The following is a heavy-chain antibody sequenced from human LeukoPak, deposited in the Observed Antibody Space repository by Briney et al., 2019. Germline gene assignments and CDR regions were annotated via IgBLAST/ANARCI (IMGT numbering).Heavy chain of an antibody. D-gene: IGHD2-15*01. CDR3: TTPTQGYCSGGSCYSAGLGY. CDR2: IKSKTDGGTT. CDR1: GFTFSNAW. Sequence: GGSLRLSCAASGFTFSNAWMSWVRQAPGKGLEWVGRIKSKTDGGTTDYAAPVKGRFTISRDDSKNTLYLQMNSLKTEDTAVYYCTTPTQGYCSGGSCYSAGLGYWGQGTLVTVSS. V-gene: IGHV3-15*01. J-gene: IGHJ4*02.